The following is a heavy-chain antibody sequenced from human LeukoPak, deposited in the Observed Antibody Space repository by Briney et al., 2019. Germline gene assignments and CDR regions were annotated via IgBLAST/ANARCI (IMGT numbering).Heavy chain of an antibody. CDR3: ASLNQAWLLDY. CDR1: GGSFSGYY. J-gene: IGHJ4*02. Sequence: SETLSLTCAVYGGSFSGYYWSWIRQPPGKGLECIGEINHSGSTNYNPSLKSRVTISVDTSKNQFSLKLSSVTAADTAVYYCASLNQAWLLDYWGQGTLVTVSS. V-gene: IGHV4-34*01. D-gene: IGHD5-12*01. CDR2: INHSGST.